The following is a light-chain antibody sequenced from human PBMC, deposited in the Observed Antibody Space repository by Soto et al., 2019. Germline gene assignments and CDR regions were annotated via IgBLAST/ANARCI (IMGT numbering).Light chain of an antibody. CDR2: KAS. CDR1: QSISSW. J-gene: IGKJ1*01. Sequence: DVQMTQSPSTLSASVGDRVTITCRASQSISSWLAWYQQKPGKAPKLLIYKASTLESGVPSNFSGSGSGTEFTLTISSXQPEDFATYNCQQYNSYPWTFGQGTKVDIK. V-gene: IGKV1-5*03. CDR3: QQYNSYPWT.